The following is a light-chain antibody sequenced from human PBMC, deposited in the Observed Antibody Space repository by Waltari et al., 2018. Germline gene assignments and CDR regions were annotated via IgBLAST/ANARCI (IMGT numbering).Light chain of an antibody. CDR2: KDT. Sequence: SYELTQPPSISVSPGQTARITCSGDALPNQYAYWYQQKPGQAPLLIIYKDTARPSGIPDRFSGSSSGTTVTLTISGVQAEDEADYYCQSAESSGGLEVFGRGTKLTVL. CDR1: ALPNQY. V-gene: IGLV3-25*03. CDR3: QSAESSGGLEV. J-gene: IGLJ3*02.